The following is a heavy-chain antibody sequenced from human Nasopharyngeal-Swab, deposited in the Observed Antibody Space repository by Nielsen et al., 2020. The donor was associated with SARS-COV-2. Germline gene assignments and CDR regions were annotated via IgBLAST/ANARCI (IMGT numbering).Heavy chain of an antibody. CDR3: ATSAASSQRGHYYYYYMDV. V-gene: IGHV1-24*01. CDR1: GYLLSELS. CDR2: FDPEDGQT. J-gene: IGHJ6*03. Sequence: ASVKVSCKVYGYLLSELSMHWVRQAPGKGLEWMGGFDPEDGQTIYAQNFQGRVTMTEDTSTGTAYMELSSLRSDDTAVYYCATSAASSQRGHYYYYYMDVWGKGATVTVSS.